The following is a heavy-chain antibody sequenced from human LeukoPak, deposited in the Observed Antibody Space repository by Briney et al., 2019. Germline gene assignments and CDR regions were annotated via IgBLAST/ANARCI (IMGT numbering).Heavy chain of an antibody. CDR2: IWYDGSNK. J-gene: IGHJ4*02. V-gene: IGHV3-33*06. Sequence: GGSLRLSCAASGFTFSSYGMHWVRQAPGKGLEWVAVIWYDGSNKYYADSVKGRFTISRDNCKNTLYLQMNSLRAEDTAVYYCAKDSDTNSDGYNSFDYWGQGTLVTVSS. CDR3: AKDSDTNSDGYNSFDY. D-gene: IGHD5-24*01. CDR1: GFTFSSYG.